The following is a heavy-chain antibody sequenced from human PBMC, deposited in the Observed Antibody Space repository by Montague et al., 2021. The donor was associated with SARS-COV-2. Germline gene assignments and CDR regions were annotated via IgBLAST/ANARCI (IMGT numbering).Heavy chain of an antibody. J-gene: IGHJ6*02. V-gene: IGHV2-70*01. CDR2: IDWDDDK. D-gene: IGHD2-21*02. CDR1: GFSLSTSGMC. Sequence: PALVKPTQTLTLTCTFSGFSLSTSGMCVSWIRQPPGKALEWLALIDWDDDKYYSTSLKTRLTISKDTSKNQVVLTMTNMDPVDTATYYCARIRMVTAMIGHYYYYGMDVWGQGTTVTVSS. CDR3: ARIRMVTAMIGHYYYYGMDV.